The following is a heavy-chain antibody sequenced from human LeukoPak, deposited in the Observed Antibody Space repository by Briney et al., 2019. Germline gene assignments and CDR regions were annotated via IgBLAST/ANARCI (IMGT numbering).Heavy chain of an antibody. J-gene: IGHJ4*02. CDR2: ISRDGSIT. V-gene: IGHV3-74*01. D-gene: IGHD1-26*01. Sequence: GGSLRLSCAASGFTFSSYGIHWVRQAPGKGLVGVSGISRDGSITSYADSVKGRFTISRDNAKNTLYPQMNSLRDGDTAVYYCARGSGNASFDYWGQGTPVTVSS. CDR1: GFTFSSYG. CDR3: ARGSGNASFDY.